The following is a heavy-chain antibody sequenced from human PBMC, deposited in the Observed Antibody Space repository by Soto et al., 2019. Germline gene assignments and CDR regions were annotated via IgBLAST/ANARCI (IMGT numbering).Heavy chain of an antibody. CDR2: IFSNDEK. J-gene: IGHJ5*02. V-gene: IGHV2-26*04. CDR3: ASTYSTSWYWFDP. D-gene: IGHD6-13*01. CDR1: GFSLSNAGLG. Sequence: QVTVKESGPVLVKPTETLTLTCTVSGFSLSNAGLGVSWIRQPPGKALEWLAHIFSNDEKSYSTSLKSRLTISKDTSKSQVVLTMTYMDPVDTATYYCASTYSTSWYWFDPWGQGTLVTVSS.